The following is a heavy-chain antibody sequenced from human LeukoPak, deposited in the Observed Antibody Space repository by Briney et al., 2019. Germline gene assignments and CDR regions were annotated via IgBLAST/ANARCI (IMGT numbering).Heavy chain of an antibody. Sequence: GGSLRLSCAASGFTFSSYAMSWVRQAPGKGLEWVSAISGSGGSTYYADSVKGRFTISRDNSRNTLYLQMSSLRAEDTAIYYCAKGWVVPAATPYFDYWGQGTPVTVSS. CDR3: AKGWVVPAATPYFDY. D-gene: IGHD2-2*01. CDR2: ISGSGGST. J-gene: IGHJ4*02. V-gene: IGHV3-23*01. CDR1: GFTFSSYA.